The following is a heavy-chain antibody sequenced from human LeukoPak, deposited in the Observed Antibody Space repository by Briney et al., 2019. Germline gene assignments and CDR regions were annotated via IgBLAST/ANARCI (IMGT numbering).Heavy chain of an antibody. CDR2: ISYNGTT. J-gene: IGHJ4*02. CDR1: GGSISSYY. V-gene: IGHV4-59*08. Sequence: SETLSLTCTVSGGSISSYYWSWIRQPPGKGLEWIGYISYNGTTNYNPSLKSRLTISLDTSKKQFSLKLSSVTAADTAVYYCASDEGQGYWGQGILVTVSS. CDR3: ASDEGQGY.